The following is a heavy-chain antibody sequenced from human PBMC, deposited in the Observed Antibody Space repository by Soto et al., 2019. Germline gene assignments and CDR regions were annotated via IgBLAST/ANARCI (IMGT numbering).Heavy chain of an antibody. CDR3: AKEELEPGYFDY. Sequence: QVQLVESGGGVVQPGRSLRLSCAASGFTFSSYGMHWVRQAPGKGLEWVAVISYDGSNKYYADSVKGRFTISRDNSKNTLYQQMNSLRAEDTAVYYCAKEELEPGYFDYWGQGTLVTVSS. D-gene: IGHD1-1*01. J-gene: IGHJ4*02. V-gene: IGHV3-30*18. CDR2: ISYDGSNK. CDR1: GFTFSSYG.